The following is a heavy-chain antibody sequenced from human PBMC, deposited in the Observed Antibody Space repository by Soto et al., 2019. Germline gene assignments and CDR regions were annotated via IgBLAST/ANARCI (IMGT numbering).Heavy chain of an antibody. Sequence: QVQLVESGGGVVQPGRSLRLSCAASGFSFSSYGMHWVRQAPGKGLEWVAIIWFDGNKRYYAESVKGRFTVSRDNSKNTMYLQMTSLRVEDTAAYYCARDSCGVTNCYGHFDFWGQGSLVTVSS. CDR3: ARDSCGVTNCYGHFDF. CDR2: IWFDGNKR. J-gene: IGHJ4*02. V-gene: IGHV3-33*01. D-gene: IGHD2-2*01. CDR1: GFSFSSYG.